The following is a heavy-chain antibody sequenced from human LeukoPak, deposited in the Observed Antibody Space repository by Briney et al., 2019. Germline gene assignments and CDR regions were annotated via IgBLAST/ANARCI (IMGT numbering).Heavy chain of an antibody. CDR3: ARSSPYSYGCIDY. CDR2: IYHSGST. V-gene: IGHV4-4*02. J-gene: IGHJ4*02. Sequence: SETLSLTCTVSGGSISSSNWWSWVRQPPGKGLEWIGEIYHSGSTNYNPSLKSRVTISVDKSKNQFSLKLSSVTAADTAVYYCARSSPYSYGCIDYWGQGTLVTVSS. CDR1: GGSISSSNW. D-gene: IGHD5-18*01.